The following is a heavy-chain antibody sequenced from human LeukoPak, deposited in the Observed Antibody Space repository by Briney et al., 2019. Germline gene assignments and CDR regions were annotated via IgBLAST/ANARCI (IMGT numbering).Heavy chain of an antibody. CDR2: ISARDGST. D-gene: IGHD4-17*01. V-gene: IGHV3-23*01. Sequence: PGGSLTLSCAASGFTFGIYAMSWVRQAPGQGLDWVSAISARDGSTYYADSVKGRFTISRDNSKNTLYLQMNSLRAEDTAVYYCAKLLNDYGDYYFDYWGQGTLVTVSS. J-gene: IGHJ4*02. CDR3: AKLLNDYGDYYFDY. CDR1: GFTFGIYA.